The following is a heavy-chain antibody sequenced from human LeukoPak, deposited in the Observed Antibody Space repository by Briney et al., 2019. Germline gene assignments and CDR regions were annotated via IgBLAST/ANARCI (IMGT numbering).Heavy chain of an antibody. CDR3: TRRSHCEGGSCPPV. CDR1: CGSVSMAYYY. CDR2: IYYDGRT. V-gene: IGHV4-39*01. Sequence: SETLSLTWTVSCGSVSMAYYYSVWLQGPPWKGLHWFGTIYYDGRTYYNPSLKSRVTTSLATSKNQSSLNLNSETATDTAVYYCTRRSHCEGGSCPPVWGQGTTVTVSS. J-gene: IGHJ6*02. D-gene: IGHD2-15*01.